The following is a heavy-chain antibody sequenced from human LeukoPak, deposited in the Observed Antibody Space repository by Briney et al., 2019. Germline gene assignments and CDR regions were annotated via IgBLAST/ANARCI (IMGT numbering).Heavy chain of an antibody. J-gene: IGHJ5*02. Sequence: GGSLRLSCAASGFSFSSYEMNWVRQAPGKGLEWVSYIYSGGSTTYYADSVKGRFTISRDNSKNTLYLQMDSLRAEDTALYYCAKGSGINHYHWIDPWGQGTLVTVSS. CDR2: IYSGGSTT. CDR1: GFSFSSYE. CDR3: AKGSGINHYHWIDP. V-gene: IGHV3-48*03. D-gene: IGHD1-14*01.